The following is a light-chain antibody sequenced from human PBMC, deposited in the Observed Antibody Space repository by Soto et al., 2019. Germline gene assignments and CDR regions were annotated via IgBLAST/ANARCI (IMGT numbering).Light chain of an antibody. J-gene: IGKJ1*01. CDR3: QQSYNSPPWT. V-gene: IGKV1-39*01. CDR1: QTSSTS. CDR2: RAS. Sequence: DIQMTQSPSSLSASVGDRVTISCRASQTSSTSLNWYQQKPGTAPRLLIYRASSVKSGVPPRFSGSGSGRDFTLTISSLRPEDIATYFCQQSYNSPPWTFGQGTKVEVK.